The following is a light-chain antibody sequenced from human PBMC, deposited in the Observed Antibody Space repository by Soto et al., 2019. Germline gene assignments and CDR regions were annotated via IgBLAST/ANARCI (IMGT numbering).Light chain of an antibody. J-gene: IGKJ1*01. Sequence: DIQLTQSPSFLSASVGDRVTITCRASQGIRTYLNWYQQKPGKAPKLLIYATSSLQSGVPSRFSGSGSGTDFTPTISRLQPEDFATYYCQQTYNTARTFGQGTKVHIK. V-gene: IGKV1-39*01. CDR1: QGIRTY. CDR3: QQTYNTART. CDR2: ATS.